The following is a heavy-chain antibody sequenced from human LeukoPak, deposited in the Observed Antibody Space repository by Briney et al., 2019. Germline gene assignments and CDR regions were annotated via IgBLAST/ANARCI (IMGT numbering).Heavy chain of an antibody. V-gene: IGHV4-39*07. CDR2: IFYSGST. J-gene: IGHJ4*02. CDR3: VRDLVAISGTIDH. Sequence: PSETLSLTCTVSGGSISSRSYYWGWIRQPPGKGLEWIGTIFYSGSTYYNPSLKSRVTISVDTSKSEFSLRVSSVTAADTAVYYCVRDLVAISGTIDHWGQGTLVTVSS. CDR1: GGSISSRSYY. D-gene: IGHD2/OR15-2a*01.